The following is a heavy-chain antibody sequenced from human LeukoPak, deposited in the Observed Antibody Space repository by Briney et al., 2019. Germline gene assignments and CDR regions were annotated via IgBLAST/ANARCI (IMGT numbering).Heavy chain of an antibody. V-gene: IGHV1-3*01. D-gene: IGHD3-16*02. J-gene: IGHJ4*02. CDR1: GYTFTSYA. Sequence: ASVKVSCKASGYTFTSYAMHWVRQAPGQRLEWMGWINADNGNTKYSQKFQGRVTITRDTSASTAYMELSSLRSEDTAVYYCARSIMITFGGVIAPGYWGQGTLVTVSS. CDR3: ARSIMITFGGVIAPGY. CDR2: INADNGNT.